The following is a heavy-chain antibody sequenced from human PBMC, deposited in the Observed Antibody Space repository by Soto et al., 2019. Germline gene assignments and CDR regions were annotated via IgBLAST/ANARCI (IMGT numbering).Heavy chain of an antibody. Sequence: GASVKVSCKASGGTFSSYAISWVRQAPGQGLEWMGGIIPIFGTANYAQKFQGKVTITADESTSTAYMELSSLRSEDTAVYYCAREPLGYCISTSCYYYFDYWGQGTLVTVSS. V-gene: IGHV1-69*13. CDR1: GGTFSSYA. D-gene: IGHD2-2*03. J-gene: IGHJ4*02. CDR3: AREPLGYCISTSCYYYFDY. CDR2: IIPIFGTA.